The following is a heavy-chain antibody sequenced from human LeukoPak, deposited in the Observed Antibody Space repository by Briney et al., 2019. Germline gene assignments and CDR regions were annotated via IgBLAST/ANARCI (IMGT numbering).Heavy chain of an antibody. Sequence: SGGPRKLSCAPSGFTFSAYPITWFAQAPGRGREWVSPFSGMGGSTYYADSVKGRFTISRDNSKNTLYLQMNSLRAEDTAVYYCAKDQGPYDYVWGSYSPIDYWGQGTLVTVSS. V-gene: IGHV3-23*01. D-gene: IGHD3-16*01. CDR2: FSGMGGST. CDR1: GFTFSAYP. J-gene: IGHJ4*02. CDR3: AKDQGPYDYVWGSYSPIDY.